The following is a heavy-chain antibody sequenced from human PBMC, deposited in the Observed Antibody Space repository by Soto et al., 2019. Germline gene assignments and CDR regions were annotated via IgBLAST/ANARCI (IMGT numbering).Heavy chain of an antibody. CDR3: ARLCSSTSCYVYYYYGMDV. CDR1: GYTFTSYG. J-gene: IGHJ6*02. D-gene: IGHD2-2*01. Sequence: ASVKVSCKASGYTFTSYGISWVRQAPGQGLEWMGWISAYNGNTNYAQKLQDRVTMTTDTSTSTAYMELRSLRSDDTAVYYCARLCSSTSCYVYYYYGMDVWGQGTTVTVSS. V-gene: IGHV1-18*04. CDR2: ISAYNGNT.